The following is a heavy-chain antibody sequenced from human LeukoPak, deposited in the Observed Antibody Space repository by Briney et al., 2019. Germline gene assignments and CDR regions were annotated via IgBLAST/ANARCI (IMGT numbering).Heavy chain of an antibody. Sequence: SETLSLTCTVSGGSISSYYWSWIRQPPGKGLEWIGYIYYSGSANYNPSLKSRVTISVDTSKNQFSLKLSSVTAADAAVYYCASITGTTEAFDYWGQGTLVTVSS. CDR1: GGSISSYY. CDR3: ASITGTTEAFDY. D-gene: IGHD1-7*01. CDR2: IYYSGSA. J-gene: IGHJ4*02. V-gene: IGHV4-59*01.